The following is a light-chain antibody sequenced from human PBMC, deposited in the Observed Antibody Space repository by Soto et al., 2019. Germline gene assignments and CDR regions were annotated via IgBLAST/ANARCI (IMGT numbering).Light chain of an antibody. J-gene: IGLJ2*01. CDR3: GTWDSSLSGGV. V-gene: IGLV1-51*01. Sequence: QSVLTQPPSVSAAPGQKVTISCSGSSSNIGSNYVSWYQQLPGTAPKLLIYDNNKRRSRIPDRFSGSKSGTSATLGITGLQAGDEAHYYCGTWDSSLSGGVFGGGTKVTVL. CDR2: DNN. CDR1: SSNIGSNY.